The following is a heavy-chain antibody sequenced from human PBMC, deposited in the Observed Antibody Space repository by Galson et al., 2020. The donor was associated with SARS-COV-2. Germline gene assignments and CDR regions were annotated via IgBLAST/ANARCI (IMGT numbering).Heavy chain of an antibody. V-gene: IGHV1-2*02. Sequence: ASVKVSCKASGYTFTGYYIHWVRQAPGQGLEWMGWINPNNGGTNYAQKFQGRVTVTRDTSINTAYMELSRLRSDDTAVYYCSLIAEGWPDYWGQGTLVTVSS. J-gene: IGHJ4*02. CDR2: INPNNGGT. D-gene: IGHD6-19*01. CDR3: SLIAEGWPDY. CDR1: GYTFTGYY.